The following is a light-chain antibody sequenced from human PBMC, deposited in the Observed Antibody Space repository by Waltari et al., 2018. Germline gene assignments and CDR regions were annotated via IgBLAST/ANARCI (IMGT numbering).Light chain of an antibody. CDR2: LGS. V-gene: IGKV2-28*01. Sequence: DIVMTQSPLSLPVTPGEPASISCRSSQSLLHINGYNYLDWYLQKPGQSPQLLSYLGSNRAYGGPDGFSGSGSGTDFTLKISRVEAEDVGVYYCMQALQTPRTFGGGTKVEIK. J-gene: IGKJ4*01. CDR1: QSLLHINGYNY. CDR3: MQALQTPRT.